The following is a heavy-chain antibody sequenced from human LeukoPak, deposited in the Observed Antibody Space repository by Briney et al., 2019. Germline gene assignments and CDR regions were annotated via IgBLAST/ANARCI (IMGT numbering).Heavy chain of an antibody. D-gene: IGHD4-11*01. CDR3: SKDLRTTITTSGFDS. CDR2: ISGSGGST. CDR1: GFTFSSYA. J-gene: IGHJ4*02. V-gene: IGHV3-23*01. Sequence: PGGSLRLSCAASGFTFSSYAMSWVRQAPGKGLEWVSAISGSGGSTYYADSVKGRFTISRDNSENSLYLQMNFLKTEDTAFYYCSKDLRTTITTSGFDSWGQGTLVTVSS.